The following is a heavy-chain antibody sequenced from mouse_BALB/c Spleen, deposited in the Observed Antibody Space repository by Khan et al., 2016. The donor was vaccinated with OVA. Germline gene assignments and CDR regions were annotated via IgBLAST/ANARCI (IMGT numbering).Heavy chain of an antibody. V-gene: IGHV1S81*02. CDR1: GYTFTNYY. CDR2: IYPSNGGT. J-gene: IGHJ3*01. D-gene: IGHD2-1*01. Sequence: QVQLQQSGAELVKPGASVRLSCKASGYTFTNYYLYWVKQRPGHGLEWIGDIYPSNGGTNFNEKLKNKVTLTLAKSSSTAYMQLSSLTSEDSAVYYCTRAGYGTFAYWGQGTLVTVSA. CDR3: TRAGYGTFAY.